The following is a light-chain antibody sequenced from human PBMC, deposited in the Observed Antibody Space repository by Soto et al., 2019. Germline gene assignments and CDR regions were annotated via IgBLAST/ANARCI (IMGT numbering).Light chain of an antibody. CDR3: QQYADWPLT. CDR1: RTIGTN. V-gene: IGKV3-15*01. CDR2: KTS. J-gene: IGKJ4*01. Sequence: IVMTQSPATVSVSPGESASLSCRASRTIGTNLGWYQQKPGQAPRLLISKTSTRATGVPARFSGSGSGTEFTLTIPSLQSEDIAVYYCQQYADWPLTFGGGTKVDIK.